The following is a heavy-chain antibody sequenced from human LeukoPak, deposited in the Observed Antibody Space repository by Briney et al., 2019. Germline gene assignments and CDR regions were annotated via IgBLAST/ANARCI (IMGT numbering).Heavy chain of an antibody. Sequence: PGRSLRLSCAASGFTFSSYGIHWVRQAPGKGLEWVAVISYDGSNKYYADSVKGRFTISRDNSKNTLYLQMNSLRAEDTAVYYCAKDARGTNLFNYYGSGTPHPIIDYWGQGTLVTVSS. V-gene: IGHV3-30*18. CDR1: GFTFSSYG. CDR2: ISYDGSNK. J-gene: IGHJ4*02. CDR3: AKDARGTNLFNYYGSGTPHPIIDY. D-gene: IGHD3-10*01.